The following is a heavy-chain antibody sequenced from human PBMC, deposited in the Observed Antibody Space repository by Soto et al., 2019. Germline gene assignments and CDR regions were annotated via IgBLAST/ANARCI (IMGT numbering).Heavy chain of an antibody. V-gene: IGHV4-31*03. CDR1: GGSIGSGYY. Sequence: QVQLQESGPGLVKPSQTLSLTCTVSGGSIGSGYYSIWIRQHPGKDLEWIGYIYYSGNTKCNPSLKSRVTISVDTSKNQFSLKLSSVTVADTAVYYCARGFGELSAFDIWGQGTMVTVSS. CDR2: IYYSGNT. CDR3: ARGFGELSAFDI. D-gene: IGHD3-10*01. J-gene: IGHJ3*02.